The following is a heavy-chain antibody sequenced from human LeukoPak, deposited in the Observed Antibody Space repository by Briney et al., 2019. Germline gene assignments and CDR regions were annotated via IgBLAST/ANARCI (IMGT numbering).Heavy chain of an antibody. CDR2: IYTSGST. CDR1: GGSISSYY. J-gene: IGHJ4*02. Sequence: SETLSLTCTVSGGSISSYYWSWIRQPPGKGLEWLGYIYTSGSTNYNPSLKSRVTISVDTSKHQFSLNLSSVTAADTAVYYCARQYSGSYYSFDYWGQGTLVTVSS. V-gene: IGHV4-4*09. D-gene: IGHD1-26*01. CDR3: ARQYSGSYYSFDY.